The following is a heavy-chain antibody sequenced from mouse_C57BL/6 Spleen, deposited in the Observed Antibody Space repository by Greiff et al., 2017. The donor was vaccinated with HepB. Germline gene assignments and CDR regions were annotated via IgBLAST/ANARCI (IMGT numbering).Heavy chain of an antibody. CDR3: ARNWGLLFDH. V-gene: IGHV2-2*01. Sequence: VQRVESGPGLVQPSQSLSITCTVSGFSLPSYGVHWVRQSPGKGLEWLGVIWSGGSTDHNAAFISRLSISKENSKSQVFFKMNSLQADDTAVYFCARNWGLLFDHWGQGTTLTVSS. CDR2: IWSGGST. J-gene: IGHJ2*01. D-gene: IGHD3-3*01. CDR1: GFSLPSYG.